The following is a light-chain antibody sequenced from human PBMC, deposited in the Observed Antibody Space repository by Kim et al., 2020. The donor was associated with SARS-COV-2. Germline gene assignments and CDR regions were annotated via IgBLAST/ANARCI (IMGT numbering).Light chain of an antibody. Sequence: SSELTQDPAVSVALGQTVRITCQGDSLRSYYATWYQQKPRQAPALVMFGKGDRPSGIPDRFSGSASGNTASLTISGTQAEDEADFYCQSWDSGGKVVFGGGTKLTVL. CDR3: QSWDSGGKVV. J-gene: IGLJ2*01. V-gene: IGLV3-19*01. CDR2: GKG. CDR1: SLRSYY.